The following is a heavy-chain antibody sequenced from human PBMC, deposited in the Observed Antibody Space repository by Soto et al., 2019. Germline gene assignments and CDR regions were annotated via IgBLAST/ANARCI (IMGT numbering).Heavy chain of an antibody. CDR1: GFSFSYSA. Sequence: EVQLLDSGGGLVQPGGSQRLSCEASGFSFSYSAMGWVRQAPGKGLECVSGISGNGGFTYYADSVKGRFIISRDNSKNTVDLQMNNLRAEDTAVYYCVRETKNAFDVWGQGTVVTVSS. J-gene: IGHJ3*01. CDR2: ISGNGGFT. V-gene: IGHV3-23*01. CDR3: VRETKNAFDV.